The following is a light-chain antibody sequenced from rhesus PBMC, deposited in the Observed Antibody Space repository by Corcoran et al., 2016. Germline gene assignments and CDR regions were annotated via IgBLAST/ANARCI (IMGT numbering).Light chain of an antibody. CDR3: QQQNSHPLS. CDR2: AAY. CDR1: QTISSY. J-gene: IGKJ4*01. V-gene: IGKV1-44*02. Sequence: DIQMTQSPSSLSASVGDRVTITCRASQTISSYLAWYQQKPGKVPKLLIYAAYSLESGVPARFSGSVAGIEFTLTISSLQPGDVATYYGQQQNSHPLSFGGGTKVEIK.